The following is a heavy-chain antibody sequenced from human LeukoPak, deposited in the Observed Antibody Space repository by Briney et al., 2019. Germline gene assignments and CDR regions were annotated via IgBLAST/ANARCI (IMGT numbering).Heavy chain of an antibody. CDR1: GGSISSGGYS. CDR2: IYHSGST. D-gene: IGHD5-24*01. CDR3: ARSPITPACFDY. Sequence: PSETLSLTCAVSGGSISSGGYSLSWIRQSPGKGLEWIGYIYHSGSTYYNPSLKSRVTISVNRSKNQFSLKLSSVTAADTAVYYCARSPITPACFDYWGQGTLVTVSS. J-gene: IGHJ4*02. V-gene: IGHV4-30-2*06.